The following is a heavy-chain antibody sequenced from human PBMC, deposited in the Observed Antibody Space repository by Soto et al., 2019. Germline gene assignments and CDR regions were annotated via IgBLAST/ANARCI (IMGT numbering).Heavy chain of an antibody. CDR3: ARSEEDSDYYYFGMDV. J-gene: IGHJ6*02. CDR1: GDTVSSNSVA. CDR2: TYYRSRWYS. D-gene: IGHD2-15*01. Sequence: SQTLSLTCVGSGDTVSSNSVAWNWVRQSPSRGLEWLGRTYYRSRWYSDYAVSVRSRIDINADTSKNQVSLQLNSVTPEDTAVYYCARSEEDSDYYYFGMDVWGQGTTVTVSS. V-gene: IGHV6-1*01.